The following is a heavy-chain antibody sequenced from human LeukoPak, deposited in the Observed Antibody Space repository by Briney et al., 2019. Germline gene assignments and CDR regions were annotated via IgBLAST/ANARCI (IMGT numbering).Heavy chain of an antibody. CDR1: GYTFTSYD. D-gene: IGHD2-15*01. CDR3: ARDVAAAAGSYFDY. V-gene: IGHV1-8*01. CDR2: MNPNSGNT. J-gene: IGHJ4*02. Sequence: ASVKLSCKASGYTFTSYDINWVRQATGPGLELMGWMNPNSGNTGYAQKFQGRVTMTRNTSISTAYMELSSLRSEDTAVYYCARDVAAAAGSYFDYWGQGTLVTVSS.